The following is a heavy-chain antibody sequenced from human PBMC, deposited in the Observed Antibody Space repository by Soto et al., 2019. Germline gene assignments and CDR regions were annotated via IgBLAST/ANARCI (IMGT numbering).Heavy chain of an antibody. D-gene: IGHD3-22*01. V-gene: IGHV1-18*04. Sequence: GASVKVSCKASGYTFTSYGISWVRQAPGQGLEWMGWISAYNGNTNYAQKLQGRVTMTTDTSTSTAYMELRSLRSDATAVYYCARASRYYDCSGHAFDIWGQGTMVTVSS. CDR3: ARASRYYDCSGHAFDI. CDR2: ISAYNGNT. J-gene: IGHJ3*02. CDR1: GYTFTSYG.